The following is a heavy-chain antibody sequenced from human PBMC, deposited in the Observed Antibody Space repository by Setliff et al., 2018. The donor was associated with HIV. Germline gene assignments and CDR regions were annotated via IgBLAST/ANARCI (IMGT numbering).Heavy chain of an antibody. V-gene: IGHV4-61*09. Sequence: SETLSLTCTVSGGSIRSGSYYWTWIRQPAGKGLEWIGHISTSGSTNYNPSLKSRVTISVDSSKNQFSLRLSSVTAADTAVYYCARQGIVYYDSPGDAFDIWGQGTMVTVSS. J-gene: IGHJ3*02. CDR3: ARQGIVYYDSPGDAFDI. CDR2: ISTSGST. D-gene: IGHD3-22*01. CDR1: GGSIRSGSYY.